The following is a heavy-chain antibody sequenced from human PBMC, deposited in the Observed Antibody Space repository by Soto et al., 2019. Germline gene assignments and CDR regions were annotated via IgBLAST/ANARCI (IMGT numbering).Heavy chain of an antibody. CDR3: VRFGGAAAGPGDY. CDR2: ISSSGTTI. Sequence: GPLLLTCVASEFTFSSYEMNWVRQAPGKGLEWVSYISSSGTTIYYTDSVKVRFTISRDNAKKSLYLQMNSLRAEDKAVYYCVRFGGAAAGPGDYWGQGTPVTVSS. D-gene: IGHD6-13*01. V-gene: IGHV3-48*03. J-gene: IGHJ4*02. CDR1: EFTFSSYE.